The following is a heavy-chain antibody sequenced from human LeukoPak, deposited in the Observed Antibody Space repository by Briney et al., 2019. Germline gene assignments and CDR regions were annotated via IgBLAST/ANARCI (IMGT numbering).Heavy chain of an antibody. Sequence: GGSLRLSCAASGFTFSSYSMNWVRQAPGKGLEWVSSISSSSSYIYYADSVKGRFTISRDNAKNSLYLQMNSLRAEDTAVYHCARAIVGATRGFDPWGQGALVTVSS. CDR2: ISSSSSYI. CDR1: GFTFSSYS. D-gene: IGHD1-26*01. J-gene: IGHJ5*02. V-gene: IGHV3-21*01. CDR3: ARAIVGATRGFDP.